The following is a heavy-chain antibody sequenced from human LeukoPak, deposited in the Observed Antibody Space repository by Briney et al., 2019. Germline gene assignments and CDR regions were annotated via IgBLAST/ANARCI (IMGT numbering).Heavy chain of an antibody. Sequence: SETLSLTCTVSGGSISSYYWSWIRQPPGKGLEWIGYIYYSGSTNYNPSLKSRVTISVDTSKNQFSLKLSSVTAADTAVYYCARHELRGIAVAGTALDIWGQGTMVTVSS. J-gene: IGHJ3*02. D-gene: IGHD6-19*01. CDR1: GGSISSYY. CDR3: ARHELRGIAVAGTALDI. CDR2: IYYSGST. V-gene: IGHV4-59*08.